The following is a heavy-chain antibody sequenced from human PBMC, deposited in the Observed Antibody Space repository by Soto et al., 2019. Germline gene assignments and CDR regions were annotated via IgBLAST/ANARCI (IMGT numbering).Heavy chain of an antibody. CDR3: ARRSIIAAAGKGGYYYYGMDV. CDR2: IIPIFGTA. V-gene: IGHV1-69*13. D-gene: IGHD6-13*01. Sequence: SVKVSCKASGGTFSSYAISWVRQAPGQGLEWRGGIIPIFGTANYAQKFHGRVTITADESTSTAYMELSSLRSEDTAVYYCARRSIIAAAGKGGYYYYGMDVWGQGTTVTVSS. CDR1: GGTFSSYA. J-gene: IGHJ6*02.